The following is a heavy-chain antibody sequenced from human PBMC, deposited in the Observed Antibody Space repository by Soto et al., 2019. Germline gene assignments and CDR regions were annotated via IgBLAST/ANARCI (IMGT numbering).Heavy chain of an antibody. D-gene: IGHD3-3*01. CDR2: ISRDGSYI. V-gene: IGHV3-30*04. J-gene: IGHJ5*01. CDR3: ARTRNGGVADSFDS. Sequence: SLRLSCAASGFTFSRHAVHWVLLTPGRGLEWVLAISRDGSYIYYTDSVKGRFTVSRDNSKNTVFVQMNRLIPDDTALYFCARTRNGGVADSFDSWGQGTRVTVSS. CDR1: GFTFSRHA.